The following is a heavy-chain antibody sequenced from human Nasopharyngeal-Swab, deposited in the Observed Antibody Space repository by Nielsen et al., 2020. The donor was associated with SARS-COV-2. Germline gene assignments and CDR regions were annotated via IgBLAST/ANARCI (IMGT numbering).Heavy chain of an antibody. J-gene: IGHJ5*02. CDR1: GFTVSLYW. V-gene: IGHV3-74*01. D-gene: IGHD6-19*01. Sequence: GGSLRLSCAASGFTVSLYWMHWVRQAPGKGLEWVSRIKSDESSTAYADSVKGRFIISRNNAENTYYLRLNSLRAEDTAVYYCARGRYSSGWYILYNWFDPWGQGTLVTVSS. CDR2: IKSDESST. CDR3: ARGRYSSGWYILYNWFDP.